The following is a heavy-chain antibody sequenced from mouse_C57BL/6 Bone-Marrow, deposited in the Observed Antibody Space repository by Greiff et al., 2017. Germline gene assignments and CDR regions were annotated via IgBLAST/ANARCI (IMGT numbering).Heavy chain of an antibody. CDR2: INYDGSST. Sequence: EVKLVESEGGLVQPGSSMKLSCTASGFTFSDYYMAWVRQVPEKGLEWVANINYDGSSTYYLDSLKSRFIISRDNAKNILYLQMSSLKSEDTATYYCARLPYYFDYGGQGTTLTVSS. CDR1: GFTFSDYY. CDR3: ARLPYYFDY. J-gene: IGHJ2*01. V-gene: IGHV5-16*01.